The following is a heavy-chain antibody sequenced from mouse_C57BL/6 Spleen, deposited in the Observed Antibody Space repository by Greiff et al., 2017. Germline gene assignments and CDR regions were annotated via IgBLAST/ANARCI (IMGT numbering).Heavy chain of an antibody. Sequence: EVQLQQSGPELVKPGASVKIPCKASGYTFTDYNMDWVKQSHGKSLEWIGDINPNNGGTIYNQKFKGKATLTVDKSSSTAYTELRSLTSEDTAVSDGERDSSLYYFDYWGQGTTLTVSS. CDR1: GYTFTDYN. V-gene: IGHV1-18*01. CDR3: ERDSSLYYFDY. D-gene: IGHD1-1*01. J-gene: IGHJ2*01. CDR2: INPNNGGT.